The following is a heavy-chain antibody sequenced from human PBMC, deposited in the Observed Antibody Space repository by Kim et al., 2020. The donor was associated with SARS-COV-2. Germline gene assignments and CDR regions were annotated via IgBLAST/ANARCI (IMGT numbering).Heavy chain of an antibody. Sequence: GGSLRLSCAASGFTFSSYAMSWVRQAPGKGLEWVSAISGSGGSTYYADSVKGRFTISRDNSKNTLYLQMNSLRAEDTAVYYCANMAGDFDWRMVYYFDYWGQGTLVTVSS. CDR1: GFTFSSYA. V-gene: IGHV3-23*01. CDR3: ANMAGDFDWRMVYYFDY. J-gene: IGHJ4*02. D-gene: IGHD3-9*01. CDR2: ISGSGGST.